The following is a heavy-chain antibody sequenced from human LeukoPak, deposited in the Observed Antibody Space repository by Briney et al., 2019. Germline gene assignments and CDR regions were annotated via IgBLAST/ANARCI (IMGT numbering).Heavy chain of an antibody. V-gene: IGHV3-21*01. J-gene: IGHJ3*02. Sequence: KAGGSLRLSCAASGFTFSSYSMNWVRQAPGKGLEWVSSINSSSSYIYYADSVKGRFTISRDNAKNSLYLQMNSLRAEDTAVYYCARGRYGGNSGSAFDIWGQGTMVTVSS. CDR3: ARGRYGGNSGSAFDI. CDR2: INSSSSYI. D-gene: IGHD4-23*01. CDR1: GFTFSSYS.